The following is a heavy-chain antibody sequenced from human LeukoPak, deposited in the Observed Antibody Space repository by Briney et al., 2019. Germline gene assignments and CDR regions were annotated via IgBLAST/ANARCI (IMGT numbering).Heavy chain of an antibody. CDR1: GGSISSHY. D-gene: IGHD6-13*01. Sequence: PSETLSLTCTVSGGSISSHYWSWIRQPPGKGLEWIGYIYYSGSTNYNPSLKSRVTISVDTSKNQFSLKLSSVTAADTAVYYCARVIGIAAAGALYYYYGMDVWGQGTTVTVSS. CDR3: ARVIGIAAAGALYYYYGMDV. J-gene: IGHJ6*02. V-gene: IGHV4-59*11. CDR2: IYYSGST.